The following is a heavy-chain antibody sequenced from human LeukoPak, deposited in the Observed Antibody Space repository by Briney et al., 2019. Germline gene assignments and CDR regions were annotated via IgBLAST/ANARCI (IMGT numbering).Heavy chain of an antibody. CDR3: ARLITAFQAFDS. V-gene: IGHV4-39*01. CDR1: GGSISSSSYF. D-gene: IGHD3-16*01. Sequence: PSETLSLTCTVSGGSISSSSYFWAWIRQPPGKGLEWIGSIYYSGSTYYNPSLNSRVTISVDTSKNQFSLNLSSVTAADTAVYYCARLITAFQAFDSWGQGTLVTVSS. CDR2: IYYSGST. J-gene: IGHJ4*02.